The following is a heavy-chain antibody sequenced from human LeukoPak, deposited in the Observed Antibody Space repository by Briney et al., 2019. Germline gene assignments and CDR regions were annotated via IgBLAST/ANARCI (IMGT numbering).Heavy chain of an antibody. Sequence: SETLSLTCAVYGGSFSGYYWSWIRQPPGKGLEWIGEINHSGSTNYNPSLKSRVTISVDTSKNQFSLKLSSVTAADTAVYYCARSLFYYSSGWLDDAFDIWGQGTMVTVSS. D-gene: IGHD6-19*01. CDR1: GGSFSGYY. CDR2: INHSGST. J-gene: IGHJ3*02. CDR3: ARSLFYYSSGWLDDAFDI. V-gene: IGHV4-34*01.